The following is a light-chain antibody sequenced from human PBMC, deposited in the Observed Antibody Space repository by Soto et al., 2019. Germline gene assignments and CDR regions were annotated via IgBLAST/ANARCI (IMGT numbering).Light chain of an antibody. CDR1: QSITTW. V-gene: IGKV1-5*03. CDR3: QQYNDYQYT. CDR2: KAT. J-gene: IGKJ2*01. Sequence: DIQMTQSPSTLSASVGDRVTITCRASQSITTWLDWYQQKPGKAPKLLIYKATNLQSGVPSRFSGSGSGTEFSLTISRLQPEDCAIYYCQQYNDYQYTFGQGTKLEIK.